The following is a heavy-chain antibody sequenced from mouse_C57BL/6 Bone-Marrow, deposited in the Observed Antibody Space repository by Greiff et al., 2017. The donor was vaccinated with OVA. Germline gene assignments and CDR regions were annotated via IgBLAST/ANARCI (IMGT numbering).Heavy chain of an antibody. D-gene: IGHD1-1*01. CDR2: IRSKSNNYAT. V-gene: IGHV10-1*01. CDR1: GFSFNTYA. J-gene: IGHJ1*03. CDR3: VRTSYGSSYAWYFDV. Sequence: EVQGVESGGGLVQPKGSLKLSCAASGFSFNTYAMNWVRQAPGKGLEWVARIRSKSNNYATYYADSVKDRFTISRDDSESMLYLQMNNLKTEDTAMYYCVRTSYGSSYAWYFDVWGTGTTVTVSS.